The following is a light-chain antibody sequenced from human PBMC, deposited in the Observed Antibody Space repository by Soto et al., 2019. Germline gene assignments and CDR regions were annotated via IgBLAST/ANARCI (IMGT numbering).Light chain of an antibody. CDR1: SSNIGAGYD. J-gene: IGLJ1*01. Sequence: QSVLTKPPSVKGAPGERVTISCTGSSSNIGAGYDVHWYQQLPGTAPKPLIYGNSNRPSGVPDRFSGSKSGTSASLAITGLQAEDEADYYCQSYDSSLSGSKVFGTGTKVTVL. V-gene: IGLV1-40*01. CDR2: GNS. CDR3: QSYDSSLSGSKV.